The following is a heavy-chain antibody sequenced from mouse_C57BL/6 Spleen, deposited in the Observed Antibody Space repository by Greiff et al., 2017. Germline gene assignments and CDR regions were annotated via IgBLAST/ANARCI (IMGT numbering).Heavy chain of an antibody. V-gene: IGHV5-16*01. J-gene: IGHJ1*03. CDR1: GFTFSDYY. CDR3: VREPLRDWYFEV. Sequence: EVQLVESEGGLVQPGSSMKLSCTASGFTFSDYYMAWVRQVPEKGLEWVANINYDGSSTYYLDSLKSRFIISRDNAKNILYLQMSSLKSEDTATYNCVREPLRDWYFEVWGTGATVTVSS. D-gene: IGHD1-1*01. CDR2: INYDGSST.